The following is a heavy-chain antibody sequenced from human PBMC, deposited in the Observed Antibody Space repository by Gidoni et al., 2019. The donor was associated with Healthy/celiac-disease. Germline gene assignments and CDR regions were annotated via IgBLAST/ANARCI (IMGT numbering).Heavy chain of an antibody. CDR1: GFTFSSYS. CDR2: ISSSSSTI. Sequence: EVQLVESGGGLVQPGGSLRLSCAASGFTFSSYSMTWVRQAPGKGLEWVSYISSSSSTIYYADSVKGRFTISRDNAKNSLYLQMNSLRDEDTAVYYCARATPGLAAMVRGVIPYYFDYWGQGTLVTVSS. CDR3: ARATPGLAAMVRGVIPYYFDY. J-gene: IGHJ4*02. D-gene: IGHD3-10*01. V-gene: IGHV3-48*02.